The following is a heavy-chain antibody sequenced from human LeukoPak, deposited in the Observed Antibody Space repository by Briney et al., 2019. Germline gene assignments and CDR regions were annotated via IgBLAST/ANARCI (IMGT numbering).Heavy chain of an antibody. V-gene: IGHV4-4*02. CDR2: IYHSGST. D-gene: IGHD6-6*01. J-gene: IGHJ4*02. Sequence: PSETLSLTCAVSGGSISSSNWWSWVRQPPGKGLEWIGEIYHSGSTNYNPSLKSRVTISVDKSKNQFSLKLSSVTAADTAVYYCASHTEYSSLYYFDYWGQGTLVTVSS. CDR3: ASHTEYSSLYYFDY. CDR1: GGSISSSNW.